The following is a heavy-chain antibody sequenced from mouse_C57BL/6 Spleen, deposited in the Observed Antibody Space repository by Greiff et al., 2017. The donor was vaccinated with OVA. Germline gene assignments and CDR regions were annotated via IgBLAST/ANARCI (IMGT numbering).Heavy chain of an antibody. CDR2: IYPSDSET. CDR3: ARDYSNSGAMDY. J-gene: IGHJ4*01. Sequence: QVQLQQSGAELVRPGSSVKLSCKASGYTFTSYWMDWVKQRPGQGLEWIGNIYPSDSETHYNQKFKDKATLTVDKSSSTAYMQLSSLTSEDSAVYYCARDYSNSGAMDYWGQGTSVTVSS. CDR1: GYTFTSYW. D-gene: IGHD2-5*01. V-gene: IGHV1-61*01.